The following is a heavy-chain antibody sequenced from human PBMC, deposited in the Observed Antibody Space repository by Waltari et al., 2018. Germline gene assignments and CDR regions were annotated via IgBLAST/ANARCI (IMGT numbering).Heavy chain of an antibody. V-gene: IGHV3-21*01. CDR1: GFTFSSYS. J-gene: IGHJ3*02. CDR2: ISSSSSYI. Sequence: EVQLVESGGGLVKPGGSLRLSCAASGFTFSSYSMNWVRQAPGKGLEWVSSISSSSSYIYYADSVKGRFTISRDNAKNSLYLQMNSLRVEDTAVYYCARGAGKLRFLEADDAFDIWGQGTMVTVSS. CDR3: ARGAGKLRFLEADDAFDI. D-gene: IGHD3-3*01.